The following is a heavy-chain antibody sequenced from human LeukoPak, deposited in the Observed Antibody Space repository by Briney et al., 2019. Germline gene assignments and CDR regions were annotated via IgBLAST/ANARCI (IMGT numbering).Heavy chain of an antibody. Sequence: PSETLSLTCTVSGGSISGGGYYWSWIRQPPGKGLEWIGYIYHSGSTYYNPSLKSRVTISVDRSKNQFSLKLSSVTAADTAVYYCARQYCSGGSCYWFDPWGQGTLVTVSS. D-gene: IGHD2-15*01. CDR3: ARQYCSGGSCYWFDP. CDR2: IYHSGST. CDR1: GGSISGGGYY. J-gene: IGHJ5*02. V-gene: IGHV4-30-2*01.